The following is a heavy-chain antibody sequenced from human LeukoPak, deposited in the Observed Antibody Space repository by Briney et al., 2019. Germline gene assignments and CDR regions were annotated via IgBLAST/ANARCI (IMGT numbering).Heavy chain of an antibody. J-gene: IGHJ4*02. Sequence: GGSLRLSCAASGFTFSSYAMHWVRQAPGKGLEWVAVISYDGSNKYYADSVKGRFTISRDNSKNTLYLQMNGLRAEDTAVYYCARDSYYDSSGYYPPPGVFDYWGQGTLVTVSS. CDR3: ARDSYYDSSGYYPPPGVFDY. CDR2: ISYDGSNK. D-gene: IGHD3-22*01. CDR1: GFTFSSYA. V-gene: IGHV3-30-3*01.